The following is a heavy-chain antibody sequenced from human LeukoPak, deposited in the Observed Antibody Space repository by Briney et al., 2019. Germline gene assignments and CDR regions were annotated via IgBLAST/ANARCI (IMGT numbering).Heavy chain of an antibody. Sequence: ASVKVSCKASGGTFSSYAISWVRQAPGQGLEWMGIINPSGGSTSYAQKFQGRVTMTRDTSTSTVYMELSSLRSEDTAVYYCARDRVYSSGTFDYWGQGTLVTVSS. CDR1: GGTFSSYA. CDR2: INPSGGST. D-gene: IGHD3-22*01. CDR3: ARDRVYSSGTFDY. J-gene: IGHJ4*02. V-gene: IGHV1-46*01.